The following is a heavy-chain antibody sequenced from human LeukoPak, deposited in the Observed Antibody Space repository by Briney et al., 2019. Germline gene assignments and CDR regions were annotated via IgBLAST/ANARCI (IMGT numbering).Heavy chain of an antibody. CDR1: GYSFTSHW. V-gene: IGHV5-51*01. Sequence: GESLKISCKASGYSFTSHWIGWVRQMPGKGLEWMGVIYPGDSDTRYSPSFQGQVTISADKSISTAYLQWSSLKASDTAMYYCAALGFWSGYYISFDYWGQGTLVTVSS. J-gene: IGHJ4*02. D-gene: IGHD3-3*01. CDR3: AALGFWSGYYISFDY. CDR2: IYPGDSDT.